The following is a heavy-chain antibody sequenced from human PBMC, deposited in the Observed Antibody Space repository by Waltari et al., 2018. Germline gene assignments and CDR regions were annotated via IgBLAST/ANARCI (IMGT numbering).Heavy chain of an antibody. CDR2: IKQDGSEK. CDR3: ARFREGGQWLFQH. D-gene: IGHD6-19*01. CDR1: GFTFSSYW. J-gene: IGHJ1*01. Sequence: EVQLVESGGGLVQPGGSLRLSCAASGFTFSSYWMSWVRQAPGKGLEGVAKIKQDGSEKYYVDSVKGRFTISRDNAKNSLYLQMNSLRAEDTAVYYCARFREGGQWLFQHWGQGTLVTVSS. V-gene: IGHV3-7*01.